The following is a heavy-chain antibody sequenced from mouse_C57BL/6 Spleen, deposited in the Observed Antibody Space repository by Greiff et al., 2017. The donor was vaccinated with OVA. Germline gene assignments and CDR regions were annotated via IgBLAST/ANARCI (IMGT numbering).Heavy chain of an antibody. CDR3: TGSNAPFDY. Sequence: EVQLQQSGAELVRPGASVKLSCTASGFNIKDDYMHWVKQRPEQGLEWIGWIDPENGDTEYASKFQGKATITADTSSNTAYLQLSSLTSEDTAVYYCTGSNAPFDYWGQGTTLTVSS. CDR1: GFNIKDDY. J-gene: IGHJ2*01. CDR2: IDPENGDT. V-gene: IGHV14-4*01. D-gene: IGHD2-5*01.